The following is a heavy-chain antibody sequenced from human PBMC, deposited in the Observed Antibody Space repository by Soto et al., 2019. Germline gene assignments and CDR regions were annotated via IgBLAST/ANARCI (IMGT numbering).Heavy chain of an antibody. V-gene: IGHV3-48*02. Sequence: EVQVVESGGGLVQPGGSLSLACAASGFNFSSNSMNWVRQAPGKGLEWISYITSSSSTIYADSVKGRFTISRDNAKNSLYLQMNSLRDEDTAVYYCARVIWSGHLTSDLWGQGTLFTVSS. CDR1: GFNFSSNS. CDR3: ARVIWSGHLTSDL. J-gene: IGHJ5*02. D-gene: IGHD3-3*01. CDR2: ITSSSSTI.